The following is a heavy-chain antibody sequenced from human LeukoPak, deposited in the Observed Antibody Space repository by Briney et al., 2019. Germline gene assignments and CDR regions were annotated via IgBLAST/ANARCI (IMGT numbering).Heavy chain of an antibody. D-gene: IGHD3-10*01. CDR1: GYTFTSYY. V-gene: IGHV1-46*01. CDR2: INPSGGST. CDR3: ARTYYYGSGSRYYYGMDV. J-gene: IGHJ6*04. Sequence: ASVKVSCKTSGYTFTSYYMHWERQAHGQGLERMGIINPSGGSTSYAQKFHGRVTMTRNTSTSTVYMELSSLRSEDTAVYYCARTYYYGSGSRYYYGMDVWGKGTTVTVSS.